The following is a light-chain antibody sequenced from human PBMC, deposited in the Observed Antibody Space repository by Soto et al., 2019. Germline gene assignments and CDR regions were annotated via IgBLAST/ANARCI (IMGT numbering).Light chain of an antibody. V-gene: IGKV3-15*01. Sequence: QPPNGLSPSPGKKPTLSYRASQSVSTNLAWYQHKPGQAPRLLIYGASTRATDIPPRFSGSGSGTEFTLTISSLQSEEIAVYCCQHYNKWTQRFGQGTKVDIK. CDR2: GAS. J-gene: IGKJ1*01. CDR3: QHYNKWTQR. CDR1: QSVSTN.